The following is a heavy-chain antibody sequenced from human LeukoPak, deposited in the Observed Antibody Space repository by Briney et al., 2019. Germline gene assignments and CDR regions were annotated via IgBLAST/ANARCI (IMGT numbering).Heavy chain of an antibody. CDR3: ARALATGSSSWLDY. J-gene: IGHJ4*02. CDR2: ISSSGSTI. CDR1: GFTFSSYS. V-gene: IGHV3-48*04. Sequence: GGSLRLSCAASGFTFSSYSMNWARQAPGKGLEWVSYISSSGSTIYYADSVKGRFTISRDNAKNSLYLQMNSLRAEDTAVYYCARALATGSSSWLDYWGQGTLVTVSS. D-gene: IGHD6-13*01.